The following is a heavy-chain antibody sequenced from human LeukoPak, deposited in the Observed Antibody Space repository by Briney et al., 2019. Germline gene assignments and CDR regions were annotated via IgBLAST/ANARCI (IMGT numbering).Heavy chain of an antibody. CDR1: GHTFTSYY. D-gene: IGHD2-2*01. V-gene: IGHV1-46*01. J-gene: IGHJ6*02. Sequence: ASVKVSCKASGHTFTSYYMHWVRQAPGQGLEWMGIINPSGGSTSYAQKFQGRVTMTRDTSTSTVYMELSSLRSEDTAVYYCARDGSTSHNVYYYGMDVWGQGTTVTVSS. CDR2: INPSGGST. CDR3: ARDGSTSHNVYYYGMDV.